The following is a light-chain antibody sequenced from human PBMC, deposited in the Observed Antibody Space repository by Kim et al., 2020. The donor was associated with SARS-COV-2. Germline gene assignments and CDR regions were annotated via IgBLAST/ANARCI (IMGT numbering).Light chain of an antibody. CDR1: QGVSSTY. Sequence: SPGEGATLSCRASQGVSSTYLAWYQQKPGQAPRLLIYGVSSRATGIPDRFSGSGSGTDFTLTISRLEPEDFAVYFCQHYGSAPLPFGGGTKVDIK. CDR3: QHYGSAPLP. V-gene: IGKV3-20*01. J-gene: IGKJ4*01. CDR2: GVS.